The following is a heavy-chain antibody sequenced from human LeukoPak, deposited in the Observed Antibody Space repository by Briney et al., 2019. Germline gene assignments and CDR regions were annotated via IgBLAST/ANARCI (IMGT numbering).Heavy chain of an antibody. D-gene: IGHD4-17*01. CDR1: GGSISSHY. V-gene: IGHV4-59*08. CDR3: VRHRSGDYAWLDV. J-gene: IGHJ6*02. CDR2: IHYSGTT. Sequence: PSETLSLTCTVSGGSISSHYWSWIRQPPGEGLEWIGYIHYSGTTNYNPSLKSRVSISADTSENQMSLRLSSVTAADTAVYYCVRHRSGDYAWLDVWGQGTTVTVSS.